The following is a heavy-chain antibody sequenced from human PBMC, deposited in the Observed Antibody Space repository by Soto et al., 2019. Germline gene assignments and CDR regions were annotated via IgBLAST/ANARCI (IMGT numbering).Heavy chain of an antibody. CDR2: ISYDGSNN. D-gene: IGHD3-22*01. Sequence: GGSLRLSCAASGFTFSSYDMHWVRQAPGKGLEWVALISYDGSNNYYADSVKGRFTISRDNSKNTLYLQMNSLRAEDTAVYYCARDGSYDSSGYYYYYYGMDVWGQGTTVTVSS. CDR1: GFTFSSYD. J-gene: IGHJ6*02. V-gene: IGHV3-30*03. CDR3: ARDGSYDSSGYYYYYYGMDV.